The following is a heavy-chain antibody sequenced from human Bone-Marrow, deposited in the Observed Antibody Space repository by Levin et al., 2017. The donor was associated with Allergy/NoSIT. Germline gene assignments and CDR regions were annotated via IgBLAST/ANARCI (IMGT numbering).Heavy chain of an antibody. Sequence: LSGGSLRLSCAASGFIFNAYAMHWVRQAPGKGLEWVAVVWYDGSLSKYADSVKGRFTLSRDNDKDTLHLQLDRVRAEDTAIYYCARGTMNGDYGGYFDYWGQGALVTVSS. CDR3: ARGTMNGDYGGYFDY. CDR2: VWYDGSLS. V-gene: IGHV3-33*01. J-gene: IGHJ4*02. D-gene: IGHD4-17*01. CDR1: GFIFNAYA.